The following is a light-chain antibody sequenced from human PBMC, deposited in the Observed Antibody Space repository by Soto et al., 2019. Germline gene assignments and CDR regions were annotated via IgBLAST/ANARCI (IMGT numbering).Light chain of an antibody. CDR3: QQYNSDMYT. V-gene: IGKV4-1*01. Sequence: DIVMTQSPDSLAVSLGERATINCKSSQSVLYSSNNKNYLAWYQQKPGQPPKLLIYWASTRESGVPDRFSGSGSGTDFTLTISSLQPEDSATYYCQQYNSDMYTFGQGTKLEIK. CDR1: QSVLYSSNNKNY. J-gene: IGKJ2*01. CDR2: WAS.